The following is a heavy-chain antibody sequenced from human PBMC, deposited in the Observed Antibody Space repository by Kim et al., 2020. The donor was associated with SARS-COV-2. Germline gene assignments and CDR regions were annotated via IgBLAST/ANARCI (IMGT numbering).Heavy chain of an antibody. V-gene: IGHV7-4-1*02. CDR3: ARERLSGLDY. J-gene: IGHJ4*02. Sequence: NPTYAQGFTGRFVFSLDTSVSTAYLQISSLKAEDTAVYYCARERLSGLDYWGQGTLVTVSS. D-gene: IGHD3-16*02. CDR2: NP.